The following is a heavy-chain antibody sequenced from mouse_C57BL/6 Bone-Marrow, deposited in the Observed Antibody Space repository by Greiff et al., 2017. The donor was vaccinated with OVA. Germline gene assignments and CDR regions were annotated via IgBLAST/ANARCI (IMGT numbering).Heavy chain of an antibody. Sequence: VKLMESGPELVKPGASVKISCKASGYAFSSSWMNWVKQRPGKGLEWIGRIYPGDGDTNYNGKFKGKATLTADKSSSTAYMQLSSLTSEDSAVYFCARGRGNYGWYFDVWGTGTTVPVTS. V-gene: IGHV1-82*01. CDR2: IYPGDGDT. D-gene: IGHD2-1*01. CDR3: ARGRGNYGWYFDV. J-gene: IGHJ1*03. CDR1: GYAFSSSW.